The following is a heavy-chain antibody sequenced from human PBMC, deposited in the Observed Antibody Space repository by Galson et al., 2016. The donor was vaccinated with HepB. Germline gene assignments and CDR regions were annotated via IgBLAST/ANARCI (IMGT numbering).Heavy chain of an antibody. Sequence: SLRLSCAASGFRFSSYSLHWVRQTPDKGLECVAIISDDGKKTYYGDSVKGRFSISRDNSKNTLYLQMSSLRVGDTGIYYCAREGWQAGDAYDIWGQGTMVTVS. CDR3: AREGWQAGDAYDI. V-gene: IGHV3-30*04. J-gene: IGHJ3*02. CDR2: ISDDGKKT. CDR1: GFRFSSYS. D-gene: IGHD5-24*01.